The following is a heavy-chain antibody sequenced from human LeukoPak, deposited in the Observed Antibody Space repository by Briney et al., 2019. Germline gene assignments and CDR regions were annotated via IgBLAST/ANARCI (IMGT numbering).Heavy chain of an antibody. CDR2: ISGSGGST. D-gene: IGHD3-3*01. CDR3: AKRHYDFWSGYFDY. CDR1: GFTFSSYA. V-gene: IGHV3-23*01. Sequence: PGGSLRLSCAASGFTFSSYAMSWVRQAPGKGPEWVSAISGSGGSTYYADSVKGRFTISRDNSKNTLYLQMNSLRAEDTAVYYCAKRHYDFWSGYFDYWGQGTLVTVSS. J-gene: IGHJ4*02.